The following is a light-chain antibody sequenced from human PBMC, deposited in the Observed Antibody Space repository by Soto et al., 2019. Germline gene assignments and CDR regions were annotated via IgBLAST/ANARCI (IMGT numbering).Light chain of an antibody. J-gene: IGKJ1*01. CDR2: VAS. CDR1: QSVSSSY. Sequence: EIVLTQSPGTLSLSPGERATLSCRASQSVSSSYLAWYQQKPGQAPRLLIYVASSRATGIQDRFSGSGSGTDFTLTISRLQPEDFAVYYCQQYGSSPWTFGQGTKVDI. V-gene: IGKV3-20*01. CDR3: QQYGSSPWT.